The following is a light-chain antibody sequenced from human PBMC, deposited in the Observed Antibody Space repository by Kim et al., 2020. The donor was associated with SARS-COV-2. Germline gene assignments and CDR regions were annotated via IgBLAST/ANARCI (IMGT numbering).Light chain of an antibody. Sequence: QSVLTQPPSVSGAPGQRVTISCTGSSSNVGAGYGVHWYQQFPGTAPKLLVYGNSNRPSGVPDRFSGSKSGTSASLAITGLQAEDEADYYCQSYDSSLSAVIFGGGTKLTVL. J-gene: IGLJ2*01. V-gene: IGLV1-40*01. CDR3: QSYDSSLSAVI. CDR1: SSNVGAGYG. CDR2: GNS.